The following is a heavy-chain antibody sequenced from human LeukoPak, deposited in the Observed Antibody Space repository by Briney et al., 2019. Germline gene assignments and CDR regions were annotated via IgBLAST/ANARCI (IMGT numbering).Heavy chain of an antibody. CDR1: GFTFSSYG. Sequence: GGSLRLSCAASGFTFSSYGMHWVRQAPGRGLEWVATISYHGSNTYYADSVKGRFTISRDNSKNTLYLQMNSLRAEDTAVYYCARARGVSTGYRPIDYWGQGTLVTVSS. V-gene: IGHV3-30*19. CDR2: ISYHGSNT. D-gene: IGHD3-22*01. J-gene: IGHJ4*02. CDR3: ARARGVSTGYRPIDY.